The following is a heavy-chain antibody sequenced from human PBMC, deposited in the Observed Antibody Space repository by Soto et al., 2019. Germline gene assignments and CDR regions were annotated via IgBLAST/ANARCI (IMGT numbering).Heavy chain of an antibody. V-gene: IGHV4-4*07. CDR1: GASVSSFY. Sequence: SETLSLTCSVSGASVSSFYWSWIRQPAGKGLEWIGRVHSSGYTDFNPSLRSRVTMSVGTSRNQFSLKVTSMTAADTAVYYCAREVAAPLGWFDPWAQGTLVTVSS. CDR2: VHSSGYT. J-gene: IGHJ5*02. CDR3: AREVAAPLGWFDP. D-gene: IGHD6-19*01.